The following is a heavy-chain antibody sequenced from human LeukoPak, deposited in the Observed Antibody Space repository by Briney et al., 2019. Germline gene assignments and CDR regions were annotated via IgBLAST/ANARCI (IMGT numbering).Heavy chain of an antibody. CDR3: ARGAVAVRNAFDI. CDR2: TYYSSKWYD. CDR1: GDSVSSNSAA. V-gene: IGHV6-1*01. J-gene: IGHJ3*02. Sequence: TSQTLSLTCAISGDSVSSNSAAWNWIRQSPSRGLEWLGRTYYSSKWYDDYAVSVKSRITINPDTSKNQFSLQLNSVTPEDTALYYCARGAVAVRNAFDIWGQGTMVTVSS. D-gene: IGHD6-19*01.